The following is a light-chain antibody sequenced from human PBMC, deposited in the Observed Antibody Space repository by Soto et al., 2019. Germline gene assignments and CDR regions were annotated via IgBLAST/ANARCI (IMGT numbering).Light chain of an antibody. J-gene: IGKJ4*01. CDR2: GAS. CDR1: QNVSSN. Sequence: EIVMTQSPATLSVSPGERATLSCRASQNVSSNLAWYQQKPGQAPRLLIYGASTRATGIPARFSGRGSGTDFTHTSSSLQPEDFAVYYCQQYNNWPPLTFGGGTKVEIK. CDR3: QQYNNWPPLT. V-gene: IGKV3-15*01.